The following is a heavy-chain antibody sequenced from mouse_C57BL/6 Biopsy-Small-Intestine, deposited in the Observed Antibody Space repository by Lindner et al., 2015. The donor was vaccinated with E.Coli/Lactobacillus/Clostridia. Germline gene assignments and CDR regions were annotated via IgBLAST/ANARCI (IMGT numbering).Heavy chain of an antibody. V-gene: IGHV5-17*01. CDR1: GFTFSDYG. CDR3: ARPYYYSMDY. Sequence: VQLQESGEGLVNPGGSLKFSCAASGFTFSDYGMHWVRQAPEKGLEWVAYISSGSSTIYYADIVKGRFTISRDNARNTLFLQMTSLRSEDTAMYFCARPYYYSMDYWGQGTSVTVSS. J-gene: IGHJ4*01. CDR2: ISSGSSTI.